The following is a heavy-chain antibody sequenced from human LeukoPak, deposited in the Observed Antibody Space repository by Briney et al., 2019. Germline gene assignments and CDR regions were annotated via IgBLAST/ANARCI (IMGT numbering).Heavy chain of an antibody. D-gene: IGHD2-2*01. CDR3: ARRAPGYCITTSCPDTYYYYYYMDA. CDR2: IKQDGSET. Sequence: QPGGSLRLSCAASGFAFSSSWMSWVRQAPGKGLEWVANIKQDGSETYYVDSLKGRFTVSRDNAKNSVYLQMNNLRAEDTAVYYCARRAPGYCITTSCPDTYYYYYYMDAWGKGTTVTVSS. J-gene: IGHJ6*03. CDR1: GFAFSSSW. V-gene: IGHV3-7*01.